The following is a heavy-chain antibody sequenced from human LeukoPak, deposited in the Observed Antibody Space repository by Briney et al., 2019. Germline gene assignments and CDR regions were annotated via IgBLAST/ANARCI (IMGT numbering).Heavy chain of an antibody. J-gene: IGHJ4*02. CDR2: FDPEDGET. V-gene: IGHV1-24*01. CDR1: GYTLTELS. D-gene: IGHD5-12*01. CDR3: ATVYSGYEGEQLVDTYYDY. Sequence: ASVKVSCKVSGYTLTELSMHWLRQAPGKGLEWMGGFDPEDGETIYAQKFQGRVTMTEDTSTDTAYMELSSLRSEDTAVYYCATVYSGYEGEQLVDTYYDYWGQGTLVTVSS.